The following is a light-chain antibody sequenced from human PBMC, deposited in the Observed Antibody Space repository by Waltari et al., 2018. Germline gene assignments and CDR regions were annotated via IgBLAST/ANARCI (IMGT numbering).Light chain of an antibody. V-gene: IGLV2-18*02. Sequence: QSALTQPPSVSGSPGQSVTISCTGTSSDVGSYNRVSWYQQPPGTAPKLMIYEVSNRHSGVHDRCSGSKSGNTASLTISGLQAEDEADYYCSSYTSSSTVVFGGGTKLTVL. CDR1: SSDVGSYNR. J-gene: IGLJ2*01. CDR2: EVS. CDR3: SSYTSSSTVV.